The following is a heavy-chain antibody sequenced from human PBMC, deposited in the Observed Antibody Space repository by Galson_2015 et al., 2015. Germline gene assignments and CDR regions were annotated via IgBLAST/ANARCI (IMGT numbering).Heavy chain of an antibody. V-gene: IGHV6-1*01. CDR3: AREGRNNWNYDQAFDI. Sequence: CAISGDSVSSNSAAWNWIRQSPSRGLEWLGRTYYRSKWYNDYAVSVKSRITINPDTSKNQFSLQLNSVTPEDTAVYYCAREGRNNWNYDQAFDIWGQGTMVTVSS. D-gene: IGHD1-7*01. CDR2: TYYRSKWYN. J-gene: IGHJ3*02. CDR1: GDSVSSNSAA.